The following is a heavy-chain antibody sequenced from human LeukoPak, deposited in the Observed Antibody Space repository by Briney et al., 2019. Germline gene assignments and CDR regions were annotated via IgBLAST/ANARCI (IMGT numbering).Heavy chain of an antibody. V-gene: IGHV3-30*02. CDR2: ILHEGSNK. CDR3: AKDRNSIAVAGHYYYYYMDV. J-gene: IGHJ6*03. D-gene: IGHD6-19*01. CDR1: GFPFRIYR. Sequence: GEPLRLSCGASGFPFRIYRMHYVRPAPGEAGEGWAYILHEGSNKYYADSVKSRFTISRDKTKRTLYPQMNSLRAEDTAVYYCAKDRNSIAVAGHYYYYYMDVWGKGTTVTVSS.